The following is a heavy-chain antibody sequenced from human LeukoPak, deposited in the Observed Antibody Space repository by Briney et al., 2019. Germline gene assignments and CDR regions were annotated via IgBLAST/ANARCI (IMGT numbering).Heavy chain of an antibody. V-gene: IGHV1-2*02. D-gene: IGHD2-15*01. Sequence: ASVKVSCKGSGYTFIGYNMHWVRQAPGQGLEWMGWNNPNSGGTNYAQKFQGRVTMTRDTSISTAYMELSSLRSDDTAVYYCARLGFCSGGSCYSLGYWGQGTMVTVSS. J-gene: IGHJ4*02. CDR2: NNPNSGGT. CDR1: GYTFIGYN. CDR3: ARLGFCSGGSCYSLGY.